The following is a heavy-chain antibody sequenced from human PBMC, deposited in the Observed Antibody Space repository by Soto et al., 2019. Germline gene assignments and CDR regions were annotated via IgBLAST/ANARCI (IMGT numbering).Heavy chain of an antibody. J-gene: IGHJ4*02. D-gene: IGHD3-22*01. CDR2: IYPGDFDT. CDR3: ARLGPLHSSGYYFDY. V-gene: IGHV5-51*01. Sequence: GESVKISFEGSGYSFTNYWIGWVRQMPGKGLEWMGIIYPGDFDTKFSPSFQGQVTISADKSTTAAYLQWSSLKASDTAMYYCARLGPLHSSGYYFDYWGQGTLVTVSS. CDR1: GYSFTNYW.